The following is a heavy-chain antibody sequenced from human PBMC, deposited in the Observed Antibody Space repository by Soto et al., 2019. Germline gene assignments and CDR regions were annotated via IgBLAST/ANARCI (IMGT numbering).Heavy chain of an antibody. V-gene: IGHV4-39*01. CDR1: GGSISSSSYY. CDR3: ARIGASLVPAAPLGSSYMDV. CDR2: IYYSGST. J-gene: IGHJ6*03. Sequence: SETLSLTCTVSGGSISSSSYYWGWIRQPPGKGLEWIGSIYYSGSTYYNPSLKSRVTISVDTSKNQFSLKLSSVTAADTAVYYCARIGASLVPAAPLGSSYMDVWGKGTTVTVSS. D-gene: IGHD2-2*01.